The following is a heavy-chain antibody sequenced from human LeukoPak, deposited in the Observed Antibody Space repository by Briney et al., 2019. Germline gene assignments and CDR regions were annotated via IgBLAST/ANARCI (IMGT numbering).Heavy chain of an antibody. J-gene: IGHJ2*01. CDR3: ARGQYYYDSSGYSYWYFDL. D-gene: IGHD3-22*01. V-gene: IGHV4-34*01. Sequence: SETLSLTCAVYGGSFSGYYWSWIRQPPGKGLEWIGEINHSGSTNYNPSLKSRVTISVDTSKNQFSLKLSSVTAADTAVYYCARGQYYYDSSGYSYWYFDLWGRGTLVTVSS. CDR2: INHSGST. CDR1: GGSFSGYY.